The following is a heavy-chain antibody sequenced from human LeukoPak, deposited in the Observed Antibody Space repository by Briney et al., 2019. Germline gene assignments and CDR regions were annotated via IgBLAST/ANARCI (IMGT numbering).Heavy chain of an antibody. CDR3: ARYRTRDDYSNPFDY. Sequence: SETLSLTCTVSGGSISSYYWSWIRQPAGKGLEWIGRIYTSGSTNYNPSLKSRVTISVDTSKNQFSLKLSSVTAADTAVYYCARYRTRDDYSNPFDYWGQGTLVTVSS. CDR2: IYTSGST. V-gene: IGHV4-4*07. D-gene: IGHD4-11*01. CDR1: GGSISSYY. J-gene: IGHJ4*02.